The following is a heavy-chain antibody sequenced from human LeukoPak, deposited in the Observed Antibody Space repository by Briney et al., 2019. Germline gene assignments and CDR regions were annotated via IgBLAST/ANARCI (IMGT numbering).Heavy chain of an antibody. CDR2: TRNKANSYTT. J-gene: IGHJ4*02. Sequence: GGSLRLSCAASGFTFSDHYMDWVRQAPGKGLEWVGRTRNKANSYTTGYAASVKGRFTISRDDSKNSLYLQMNSLKTEDTAVYYCARAPDYGDLGFDYWGQGTLVTVSS. CDR3: ARAPDYGDLGFDY. V-gene: IGHV3-72*01. D-gene: IGHD4-17*01. CDR1: GFTFSDHY.